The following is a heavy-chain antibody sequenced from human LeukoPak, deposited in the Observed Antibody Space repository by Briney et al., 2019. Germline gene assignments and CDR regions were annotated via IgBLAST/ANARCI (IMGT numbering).Heavy chain of an antibody. CDR3: ARGAARMVEMATIISFEY. J-gene: IGHJ4*02. V-gene: IGHV3-33*08. D-gene: IGHD5-24*01. CDR2: IWPDGRNQ. Sequence: GGSLRLSCAASGFTFNNYSMNWVRQAPGKGLDWVAAIWPDGRNQDYADSVRGRFTISRDNSKNTVYLQTNSVRAEDTAVYYCARGAARMVEMATIISFEYWGQGTLVTVSS. CDR1: GFTFNNYS.